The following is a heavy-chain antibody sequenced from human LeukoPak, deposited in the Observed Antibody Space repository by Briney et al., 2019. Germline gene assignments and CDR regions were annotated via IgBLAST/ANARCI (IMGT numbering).Heavy chain of an antibody. J-gene: IGHJ4*02. CDR2: ISYDGSNN. V-gene: IGHV3-30*18. Sequence: PGGSLRLSCAASGFTFSSYGMHWVRQAAGKGLEWVALISYDGSNNYYAASVKGRFTISRDNSKNTLHLQMNSLTAEDTAVYSCAKSLMIVVRNSFNYWGQGTLVTVSS. D-gene: IGHD3-22*01. CDR1: GFTFSSYG. CDR3: AKSLMIVVRNSFNY.